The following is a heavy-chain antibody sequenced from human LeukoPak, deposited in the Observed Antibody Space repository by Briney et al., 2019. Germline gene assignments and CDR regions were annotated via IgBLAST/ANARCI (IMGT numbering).Heavy chain of an antibody. CDR2: ISGSGGST. J-gene: IGHJ4*02. D-gene: IGHD2-8*01. Sequence: GGSLRLPCAASGFTFSSYAMSWVRQAPGKGLEWVSAISGSGGSTYYANSLKGRFTISRDNSKNPLYLQMNSLRAEGTAVYYCAKVGGDIVLMVYAIYLDYWGQGTLVTVSS. CDR1: GFTFSSYA. CDR3: AKVGGDIVLMVYAIYLDY. V-gene: IGHV3-23*01.